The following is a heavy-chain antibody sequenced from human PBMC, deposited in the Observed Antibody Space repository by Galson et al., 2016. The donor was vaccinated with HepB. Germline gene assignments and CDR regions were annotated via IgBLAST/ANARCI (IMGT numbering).Heavy chain of an antibody. CDR1: GFSFSSYS. CDR2: ISVYRTI. D-gene: IGHD2-15*01. V-gene: IGHV3-48*04. J-gene: IGHJ2*01. CDR3: ATQYCSGGSCYSAAPGYWYFDL. Sequence: SLRLSCAASGFSFSSYSMNWVRQAPGKGLEWVSYISVYRTIYYADSVRGRFTISRDNAQNSVYLQMNTLRADDTAVYYCATQYCSGGSCYSAAPGYWYFDLWGRGTLVTVSS.